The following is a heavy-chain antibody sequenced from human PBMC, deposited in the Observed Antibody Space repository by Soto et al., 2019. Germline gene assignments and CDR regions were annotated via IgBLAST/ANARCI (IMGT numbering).Heavy chain of an antibody. CDR2: IYYSGST. D-gene: IGHD5-12*01. CDR1: GGSISSSSYY. Sequence: QLQLQESGPGLVKPSETLSLTCTVSGGSISSSSYYWGWIRQPPGKGLEWIGSIYYSGSTYYNPSLKSRVTISVDTSKNQFSLKLSSVTAADTAVYYCARHKPSRDGYRGMDVWGQGTTVTVSS. J-gene: IGHJ6*02. V-gene: IGHV4-39*01. CDR3: ARHKPSRDGYRGMDV.